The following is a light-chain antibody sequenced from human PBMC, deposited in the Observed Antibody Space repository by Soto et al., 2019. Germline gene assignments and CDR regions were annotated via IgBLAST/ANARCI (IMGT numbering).Light chain of an antibody. CDR3: QQSYSTPIT. J-gene: IGKJ5*01. CDR1: QSISSY. V-gene: IGKV1-39*01. CDR2: AAS. Sequence: DIQMTQSPSSVSASVGDRVTITCRASQSISSYLNWYQQKPGKAPKLLIYAASSLQSGVPSRFSGSGSGTDFTLTISSRQPEDFATYYCQQSYSTPITFGQGTRLEIK.